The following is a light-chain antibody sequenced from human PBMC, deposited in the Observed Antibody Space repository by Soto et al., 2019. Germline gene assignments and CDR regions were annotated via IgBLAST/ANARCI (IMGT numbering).Light chain of an antibody. J-gene: IGKJ1*01. CDR1: QNIDRW. CDR2: GAS. CDR3: QQYNSYPWT. Sequence: DIPMTQSPSTLSASVGDRVTITCRASQNIDRWLAWYQQKPGKAPNLLIYGASNLESGVPSRFSGSGSGTAFTLTISSLRPDDFAPYYCQQYNSYPWTFGQGTKVEIK. V-gene: IGKV1-5*03.